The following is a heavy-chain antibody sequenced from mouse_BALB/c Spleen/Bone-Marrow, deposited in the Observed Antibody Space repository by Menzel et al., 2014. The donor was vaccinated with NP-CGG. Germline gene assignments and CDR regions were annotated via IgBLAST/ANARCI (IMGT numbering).Heavy chain of an antibody. J-gene: IGHJ4*01. CDR1: GYSITSGYY. CDR2: ISYDGSN. V-gene: IGHV3-6*02. Sequence: QSGPGLVKPSQSLSLTCSVTGYSITSGYYWNWIRRFPGNKLEWMGYISYDGSNNYNPSLKNRISITRGTSKNQFFLKLNSVTTEDTATYYCARGGPYDYDYAMDYWGQGTSVTVSS. D-gene: IGHD2-4*01. CDR3: ARGGPYDYDYAMDY.